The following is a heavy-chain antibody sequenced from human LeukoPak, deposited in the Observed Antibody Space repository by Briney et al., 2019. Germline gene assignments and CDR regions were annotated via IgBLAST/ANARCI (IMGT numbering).Heavy chain of an antibody. D-gene: IGHD3-22*01. J-gene: IGHJ1*01. Sequence: GGSLRLSCAGSGFSVNTNYMTWVRQAPGKVLEWVSVLYSGGGAYYADSVKDRFTISRDYSQNTLLLQMNSLRAEDTALYYCARDGSTYYYDISENDTACWGQCTLVTVSS. CDR2: LYSGGGA. CDR3: ARDGSTYYYDISENDTAC. V-gene: IGHV3-66*01. CDR1: GFSVNTNY.